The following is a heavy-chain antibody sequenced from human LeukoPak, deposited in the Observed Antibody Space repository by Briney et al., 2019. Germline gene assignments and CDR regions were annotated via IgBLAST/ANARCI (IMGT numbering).Heavy chain of an antibody. D-gene: IGHD1-1*01. Sequence: SETLSLTCTVSGYPISSGYYWGWIRQPPGKGLEWIGTIYYSGSTYYNPSLKSRVTISVDTSKNQFSLRLSSVTAADTAVYYCARVPGGALNWFDPWGQGTLVTVSS. CDR3: ARVPGGALNWFDP. V-gene: IGHV4-38-2*02. J-gene: IGHJ5*02. CDR2: IYYSGST. CDR1: GYPISSGYY.